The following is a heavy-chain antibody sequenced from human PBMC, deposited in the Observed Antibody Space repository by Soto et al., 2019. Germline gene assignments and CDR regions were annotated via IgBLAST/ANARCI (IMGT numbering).Heavy chain of an antibody. CDR1: GGTFSSYA. J-gene: IGHJ5*02. CDR2: IIPIFGTA. D-gene: IGHD3-22*01. V-gene: IGHV1-69*13. CDR3: ARGSVDYYDSSGYYPNSYNWFDP. Sequence: ASVKVSCKASGGTFSSYAISWVRQAPGQGLEWMGGIIPIFGTANYAQKFQGRVTITADESTSTAYMELSSLRSEDTAVYYCARGSVDYYDSSGYYPNSYNWFDPWGQGTLVTVSS.